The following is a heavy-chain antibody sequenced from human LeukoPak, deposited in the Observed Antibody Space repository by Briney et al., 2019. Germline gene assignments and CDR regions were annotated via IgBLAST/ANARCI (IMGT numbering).Heavy chain of an antibody. J-gene: IGHJ3*02. D-gene: IGHD6-6*01. CDR3: ARRYSSSSVRAFDI. Sequence: SETLSLTGTVSGGSISSSSYYWGWIRQPPGKGLAWIGSIYYSGSTYYNPSLKSRVTISVDTSKNQFSLKLSSVTAADTAVYYCARRYSSSSVRAFDIWGQGTMVTVSS. CDR1: GGSISSSSYY. V-gene: IGHV4-39*01. CDR2: IYYSGST.